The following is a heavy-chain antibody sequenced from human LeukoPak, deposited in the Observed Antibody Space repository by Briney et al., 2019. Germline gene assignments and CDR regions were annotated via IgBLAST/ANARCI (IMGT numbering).Heavy chain of an antibody. Sequence: GGSLRLSCAASGFTFDDYAMHWVRQAPGKGLEWVSGISWNSGSIGYADSVKGRFTISRDNAKNSLYLQMNSLRAEDTALYYCAKDSGAVADNDLDYWGQGTLVTVSS. CDR2: ISWNSGSI. CDR1: GFTFDDYA. D-gene: IGHD6-19*01. CDR3: AKDSGAVADNDLDY. J-gene: IGHJ4*02. V-gene: IGHV3-9*01.